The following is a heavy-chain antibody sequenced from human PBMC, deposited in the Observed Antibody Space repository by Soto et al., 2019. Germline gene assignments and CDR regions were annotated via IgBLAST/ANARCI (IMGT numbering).Heavy chain of an antibody. CDR3: TRFPRGTPVIKLDY. CDR2: IRSKANSYAT. Sequence: EVQLVESGGGLVQPGGSLKLSCATSGFSFSGSAMHWVRQASGKGLEWVGRIRSKANSYATAYAASVKGRFTISRDDSKNTTYLQMNSLKTEDTAVYYCTRFPRGTPVIKLDYWGQGTLVTVAS. CDR1: GFSFSGSA. J-gene: IGHJ4*02. V-gene: IGHV3-73*02. D-gene: IGHD4-17*01.